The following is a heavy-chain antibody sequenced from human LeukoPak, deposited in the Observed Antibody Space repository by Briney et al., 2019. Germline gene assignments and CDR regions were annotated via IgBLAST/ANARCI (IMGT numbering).Heavy chain of an antibody. V-gene: IGHV3-48*01. CDR1: GFTFSIYA. D-gene: IGHD1-26*01. J-gene: IGHJ4*02. CDR3: ARDRGAIDY. Sequence: GGPLRLSCAASGFTFSIYAINWVRQAPGKGLEWLSYISSGSDTIYYADSVKGRFTISRDDAKNSLYLQMSSLRVEDTAVYYCARDRGAIDYWGQGTLVTVSS. CDR2: ISSGSDTI.